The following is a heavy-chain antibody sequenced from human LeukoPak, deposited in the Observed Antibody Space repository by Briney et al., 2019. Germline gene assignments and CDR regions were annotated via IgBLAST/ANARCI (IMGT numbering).Heavy chain of an antibody. J-gene: IGHJ5*02. CDR1: GYTFTSYG. V-gene: IGHV1-2*02. Sequence: ASVKVSCKASGYTFTSYGISWVRQAPGQGLEWMGSINPNSGGTNYAQKFQGRVTMTRDTSISTAYMELSRLRSDDTAVYYCARDPVPVVPAAKNWFDPWGQGTLVTVSS. CDR3: ARDPVPVVPAAKNWFDP. D-gene: IGHD2-2*01. CDR2: INPNSGGT.